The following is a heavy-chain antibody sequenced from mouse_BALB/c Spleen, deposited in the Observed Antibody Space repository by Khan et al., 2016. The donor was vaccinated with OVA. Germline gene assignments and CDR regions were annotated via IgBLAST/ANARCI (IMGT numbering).Heavy chain of an antibody. J-gene: IGHJ2*01. CDR3: ARNYRYDVYFDY. CDR1: GYTFTSYV. V-gene: IGHV1S136*01. Sequence: VQLKESGPELVKPGASVKMSCKTSGYTFTSYVIHWVKQKPGQGLEWIGYIYPFNDSTKYSEKFKGKATLTSDKFSSTAYMELSSLTSEDSAIYYCARNYRYDVYFDYWGQGTTLAVSS. D-gene: IGHD2-14*01. CDR2: IYPFNDST.